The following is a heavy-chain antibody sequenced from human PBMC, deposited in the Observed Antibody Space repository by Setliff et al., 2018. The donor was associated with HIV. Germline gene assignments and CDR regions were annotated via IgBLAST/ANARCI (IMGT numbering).Heavy chain of an antibody. CDR2: VIPVRDMA. CDR1: GGTLRSYG. V-gene: IGHV1-69*04. CDR3: QRETYFFDVTTFYSYDLGV. Sequence: SVKVSCKASGGTLRSYGMTWVRQAPGQGLEWMGTVIPVRDMANYAEKFQGRVTITADRSTSTSYMELRGLRSEDTAVYFCQRETYFFDVTTFYSYDLGVWGQGTTVTVSS. D-gene: IGHD1-1*01. J-gene: IGHJ6*02.